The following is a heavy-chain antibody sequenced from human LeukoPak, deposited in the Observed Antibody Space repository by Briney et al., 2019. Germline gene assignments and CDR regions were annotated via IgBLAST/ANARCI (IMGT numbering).Heavy chain of an antibody. CDR2: ISSSSSYI. D-gene: IGHD3-3*01. Sequence: EPGRSLRLSCAASGFTFSSYSMNWVRQAPGKGLEWVSSISSSSSYIYYADSVKGRFTISRDNAKNSLYLQMNSLRAEDTAVYYCAKVGTYYDFWSGSTADAFDIWGQGTMVTVSS. CDR3: AKVGTYYDFWSGSTADAFDI. J-gene: IGHJ3*02. V-gene: IGHV3-21*01. CDR1: GFTFSSYS.